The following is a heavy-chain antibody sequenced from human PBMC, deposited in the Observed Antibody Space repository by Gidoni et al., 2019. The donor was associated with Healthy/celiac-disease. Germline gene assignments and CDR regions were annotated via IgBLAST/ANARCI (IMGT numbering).Heavy chain of an antibody. CDR3: ARGPGIAAAGFRH. CDR1: GFTFSSYA. D-gene: IGHD6-13*01. J-gene: IGHJ4*02. V-gene: IGHV3-30-3*01. CDR2: ISYDGSNK. Sequence: QVQLVESGGGVVQPGRSLRLSCAASGFTFSSYAMHWVRQAPGKGLEWVAVISYDGSNKYYADSVKGRFTISRDNSKNTLYLQMNSLRAEDTAVYYCARGPGIAAAGFRHWGQGTLVTVSS.